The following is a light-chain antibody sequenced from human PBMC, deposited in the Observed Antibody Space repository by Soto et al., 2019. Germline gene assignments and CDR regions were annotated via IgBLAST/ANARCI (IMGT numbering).Light chain of an antibody. CDR3: ALYMGSGIWV. CDR1: SGSVSSTYY. CDR2: NTN. V-gene: IGLV8-61*01. J-gene: IGLJ3*02. Sequence: QTVVTQEPSFSVSPGGTVTLTCGLTSGSVSSTYYPSWHQQTPGQAPRTLMYNTNTRSSGVPDRFSGSILGNKAALTITGAQADDESDYYCALYMGSGIWVFGGGTQLTVL.